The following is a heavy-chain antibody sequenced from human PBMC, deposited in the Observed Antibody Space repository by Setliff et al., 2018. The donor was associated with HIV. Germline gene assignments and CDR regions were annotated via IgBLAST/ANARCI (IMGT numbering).Heavy chain of an antibody. CDR3: ARGGDDYGPGTWTFDY. V-gene: IGHV1-2*02. CDR2: INPNSGGT. CDR1: GYTFTGYY. D-gene: IGHD3-10*01. J-gene: IGHJ4*02. Sequence: ASVKVSCKASGYTFTGYYMHWVRQAPGQGLEWMGWINPNSGGTNYAQKFQGRVTMTRDTSISTAYMELSRLRSDDTAVYYCARGGDDYGPGTWTFDYWGQGSLVTVSS.